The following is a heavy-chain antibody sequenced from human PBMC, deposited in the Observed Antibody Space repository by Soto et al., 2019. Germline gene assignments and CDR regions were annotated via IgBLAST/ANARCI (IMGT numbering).Heavy chain of an antibody. Sequence: ASVKVSCKASGGTFSSYAISWVRQAPGQGLEWMGGIIPIFGTANYAQKFQGRVTITADESTSTAYMELSSLRSEDTAVYYCASVYDYVWGSYRYTTVDWFDPWGQGTLVTVSS. V-gene: IGHV1-69*13. CDR2: IIPIFGTA. CDR3: ASVYDYVWGSYRYTTVDWFDP. CDR1: GGTFSSYA. D-gene: IGHD3-16*02. J-gene: IGHJ5*02.